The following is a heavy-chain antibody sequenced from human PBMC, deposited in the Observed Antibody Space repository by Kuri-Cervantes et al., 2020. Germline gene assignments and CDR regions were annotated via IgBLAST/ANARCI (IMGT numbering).Heavy chain of an antibody. D-gene: IGHD1-26*01. CDR2: ISGGGGST. V-gene: IGHV3-23*01. Sequence: GESLKISCAASGFTFSSYAMSWVRQAPGKGLEWVSAISGGGGSTYYADSVKGRFTISRDNSKNTLYLQMNSLTTEDTAVFYCAKQTVGSYFDYWGQGTLVTVSS. J-gene: IGHJ4*02. CDR3: AKQTVGSYFDY. CDR1: GFTFSSYA.